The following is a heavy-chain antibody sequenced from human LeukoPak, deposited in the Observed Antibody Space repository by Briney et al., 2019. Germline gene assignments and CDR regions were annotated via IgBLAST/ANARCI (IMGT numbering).Heavy chain of an antibody. CDR1: GGSVSSGSYY. CDR2: IYYSGST. J-gene: IGHJ4*02. Sequence: SETLSLTCTVSGGSVSSGSYYWSWIRQPPGKGLEWIGYIYYSGSTNYNPSLKSRVTISVDTSKNQFSLKLSSVTAADTAVYYCARASQDYDTLMYPQLDYWGQGTLVTVSS. D-gene: IGHD3-9*01. CDR3: ARASQDYDTLMYPQLDY. V-gene: IGHV4-61*01.